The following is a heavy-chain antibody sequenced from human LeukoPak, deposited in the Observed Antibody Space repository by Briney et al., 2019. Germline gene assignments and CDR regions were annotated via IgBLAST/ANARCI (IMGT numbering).Heavy chain of an antibody. CDR3: ASRGSKGIAAAGKGDY. V-gene: IGHV4-39*07. CDR2: IYYSGST. J-gene: IGHJ4*02. CDR1: GGSISSSSYY. Sequence: SETLSLTCTVSGGSISSSSYYWGWIRQPPGKGLEWIGSIYYSGSTYYNPSLKSRVTISVDTSKNQFSLKLSSVTAADTAVYYCASRGSKGIAAAGKGDYWGQGTLVTVSS. D-gene: IGHD6-13*01.